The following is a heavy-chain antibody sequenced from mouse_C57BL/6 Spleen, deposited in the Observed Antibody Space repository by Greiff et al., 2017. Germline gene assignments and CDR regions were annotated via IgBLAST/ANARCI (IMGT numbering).Heavy chain of an antibody. J-gene: IGHJ1*03. CDR3: ARFTTVVLRGYFDV. D-gene: IGHD1-1*01. Sequence: VKLMESGPGLVAPSQSLSITCTVSGFSLTSYAISWVRQPPGKGLEWLGVIWTGGGTNYNSALKSRLSISKDNSKSQFFLKMNSLQTDDTARYYCARFTTVVLRGYFDVWGTGTTVTVSS. CDR2: IWTGGGT. CDR1: GFSLTSYA. V-gene: IGHV2-9-1*01.